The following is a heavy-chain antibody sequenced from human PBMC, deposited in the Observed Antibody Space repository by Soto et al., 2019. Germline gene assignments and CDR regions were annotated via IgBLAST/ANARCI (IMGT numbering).Heavy chain of an antibody. CDR2: IYYSGST. CDR3: ASDYYDSSGYYLDPPGRLDP. D-gene: IGHD3-22*01. J-gene: IGHJ5*02. CDR1: GGSISSGDYY. V-gene: IGHV4-30-4*01. Sequence: SETLSLTCSVSGGSISSGDYYWSWILQPPGKGLEWIGYIYYSGSTSYNPSLKSRVTISVDTSKNQFSLKLSSVTAADTAVYYCASDYYDSSGYYLDPPGRLDPWGQGALVNVSS.